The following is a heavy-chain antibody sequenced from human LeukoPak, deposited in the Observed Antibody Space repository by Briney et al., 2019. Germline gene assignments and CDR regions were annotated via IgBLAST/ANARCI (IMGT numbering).Heavy chain of an antibody. J-gene: IGHJ4*02. V-gene: IGHV3-23*01. CDR3: AKYNGYSSGWYYFDY. Sequence: GGSLRLSCAASGFTFSSYAMSWVRQAPGKGLEWVSAISGSGGSTYYADSVKGRFTISRDNSKNTLYLQMNSLRAEDTAVYYCAKYNGYSSGWYYFDYWGQGTLVTVSS. CDR1: GFTFSSYA. D-gene: IGHD6-19*01. CDR2: ISGSGGST.